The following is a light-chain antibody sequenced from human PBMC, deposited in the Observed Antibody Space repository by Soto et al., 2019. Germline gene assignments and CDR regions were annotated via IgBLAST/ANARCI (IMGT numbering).Light chain of an antibody. CDR1: QSISSW. CDR2: DAS. J-gene: IGKJ3*01. CDR3: QQYNSYSRFT. Sequence: DIQMTQSPSTLSASVGDRVTITCRASQSISSWLAWYQQKQGKAPKLLIYDASSLESGVPSRFSGSGSGTEFTLTISSLQPDDFATYYCQQYNSYSRFTFGPGTKVDIK. V-gene: IGKV1-5*01.